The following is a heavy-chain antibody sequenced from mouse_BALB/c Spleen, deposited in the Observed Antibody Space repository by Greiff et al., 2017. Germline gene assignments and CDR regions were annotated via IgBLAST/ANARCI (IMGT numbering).Heavy chain of an antibody. D-gene: IGHD1-2*01. J-gene: IGHJ4*01. CDR3: ARFTTATKEYAMDY. V-gene: IGHV3-6*02. Sequence: ESGPGLVKPSQSLSLTCSVTGYSITSGYYWNWIRQFPGNKLEWMGYISYDGSNNYNPSLKNRISITRDTSKNQFFLKLNSVTTEDTATYYCARFTTATKEYAMDYWGQGTSVTVSS. CDR2: ISYDGSN. CDR1: GYSITSGYY.